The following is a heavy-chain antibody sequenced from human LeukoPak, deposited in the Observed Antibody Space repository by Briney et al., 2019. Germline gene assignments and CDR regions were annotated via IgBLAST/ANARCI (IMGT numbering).Heavy chain of an antibody. CDR2: ISGSGGST. Sequence: PGGSLRLSCAASGFTFSSYAMSWVRQAPGKGLEWVSAISGSGGSTYYADSVKGRSTISRDNSKNALYLQMNSLRAEDTAVYYCAKAQSYDFWSGYYPNDAFDIWGQGTMVTVSS. CDR3: AKAQSYDFWSGYYPNDAFDI. D-gene: IGHD3-3*01. J-gene: IGHJ3*02. CDR1: GFTFSSYA. V-gene: IGHV3-23*01.